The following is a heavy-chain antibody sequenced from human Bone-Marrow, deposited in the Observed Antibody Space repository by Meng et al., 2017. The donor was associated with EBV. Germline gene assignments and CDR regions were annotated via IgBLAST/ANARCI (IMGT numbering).Heavy chain of an antibody. Sequence: QVRVVQSGCEVKKPGASVRVSCQVSGYTFTGFYMHWVRPAPGQGLEWMGRINPNSGGTNYAQKFQGRVTMTRDTSISTAYMELSRLRSDDTAVYYCARVFLDYGSGSIDYWGQGTLVTVSS. V-gene: IGHV1-2*06. D-gene: IGHD3-10*01. CDR2: INPNSGGT. CDR3: ARVFLDYGSGSIDY. CDR1: GYTFTGFY. J-gene: IGHJ4*02.